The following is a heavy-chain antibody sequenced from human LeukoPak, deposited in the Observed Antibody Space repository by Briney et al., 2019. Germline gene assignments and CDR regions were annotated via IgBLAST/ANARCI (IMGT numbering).Heavy chain of an antibody. CDR1: GYTFTGNY. Sequence: ASVKVSCKASGYTFTGNYMHWVRQAPGQGLEWMGWINPNSGDTNYAQKFQGRVTMTRDTSISTACMELSRLTSDDTAVYYCTRGGYRYAVDYWGQGTLVTVSS. V-gene: IGHV1-2*02. CDR3: TRGGYRYAVDY. CDR2: INPNSGDT. D-gene: IGHD5-18*01. J-gene: IGHJ4*02.